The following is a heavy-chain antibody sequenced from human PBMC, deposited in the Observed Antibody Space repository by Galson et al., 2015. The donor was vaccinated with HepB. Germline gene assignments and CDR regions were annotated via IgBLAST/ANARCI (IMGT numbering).Heavy chain of an antibody. CDR3: ARVFRVFDY. CDR2: ISSSSSYI. CDR1: GFTFSSYS. D-gene: IGHD2-21*01. J-gene: IGHJ4*02. Sequence: SLRLSCAASGFTFSSYSMNWVRQAPGKGLEWVSSISSSSSYIYYADSVKSRFTISRDNAKNSLSMQMNSLRAEDTAVYYCARVFRVFDYWGQRTLVTVSS. V-gene: IGHV3-21*01.